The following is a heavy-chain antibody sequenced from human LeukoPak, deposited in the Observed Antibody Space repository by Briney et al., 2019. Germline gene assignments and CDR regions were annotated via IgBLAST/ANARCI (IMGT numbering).Heavy chain of an antibody. CDR3: AKDPTGRRRGGDY. CDR2: IDLSGSTL. Sequence: GGSLRLSCAASGFTFSDYTMNWVRQAPGKGLEWVSYIDLSGSTLYYVDSVKGRFTISRDNAKNSLYLQMNSLRAEDTAVYYCAKDPTGRRRGGDYWGQGTLVTVSS. CDR1: GFTFSDYT. D-gene: IGHD1-26*01. V-gene: IGHV3-48*04. J-gene: IGHJ4*02.